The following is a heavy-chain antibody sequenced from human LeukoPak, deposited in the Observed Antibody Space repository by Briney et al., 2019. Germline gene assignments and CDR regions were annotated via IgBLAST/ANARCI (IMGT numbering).Heavy chain of an antibody. V-gene: IGHV3-21*01. J-gene: IGHJ4*02. Sequence: GGSLRLSCAASAFTFSSYSMNWVRQAPGKGLEWVSSISSSSSYIYYADSVKGRFTISRDNAKNSLYLQMNSLRAEDTAVYYCAREMGGSYYPFDYWGQGTLVTVSS. CDR1: AFTFSSYS. D-gene: IGHD1-26*01. CDR2: ISSSSSYI. CDR3: AREMGGSYYPFDY.